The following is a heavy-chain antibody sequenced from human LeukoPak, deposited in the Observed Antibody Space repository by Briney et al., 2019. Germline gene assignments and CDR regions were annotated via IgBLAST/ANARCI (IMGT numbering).Heavy chain of an antibody. V-gene: IGHV3-11*06. CDR2: ISSSSSYT. Sequence: PGGSLRLSCAASGFTFSDYYMSWIRQAPGKGLEWVSYISSSSSYTNYADSVKGRFTISRDNAKNSLYLQMNSLRAEDTAVYYCATAGSSGHYWGQGTLVTVSS. CDR3: ATAGSSGHY. CDR1: GFTFSDYY. D-gene: IGHD6-6*01. J-gene: IGHJ4*02.